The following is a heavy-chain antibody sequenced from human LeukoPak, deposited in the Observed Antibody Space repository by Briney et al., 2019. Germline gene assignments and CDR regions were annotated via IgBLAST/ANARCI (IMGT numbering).Heavy chain of an antibody. V-gene: IGHV1-18*01. D-gene: IGHD4-17*01. CDR1: GYTFSTYG. Sequence: ASVKVSCKASGYTFSTYGISWVRQAPGQGLEWMGWISAYNGNTNYAQKLQGRVTMTTDTSTSTAYMELRSLRSDDTAVYYCARAGLNDYGDPNWFDPWGQGTLVTVSS. J-gene: IGHJ5*02. CDR2: ISAYNGNT. CDR3: ARAGLNDYGDPNWFDP.